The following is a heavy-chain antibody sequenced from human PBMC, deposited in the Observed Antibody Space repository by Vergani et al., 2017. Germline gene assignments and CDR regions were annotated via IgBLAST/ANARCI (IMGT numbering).Heavy chain of an antibody. CDR2: IHHSGDT. V-gene: IGHV4-38-2*01. CDR1: DSSIMTNPY. Sequence: QVQLQESGPGLVKPSETLTLTCDVSDSSIMTNPYWGWFRQSPGKGLEWIVCIHHSGDTHYNSSLKSRVSISIVSSSKFSLSLSSVTAADTAIYYCARHRGSGGFFPSSYLYGMDVWGHGTMVTVSS. CDR3: ARHRGSGGFFPSSYLYGMDV. J-gene: IGHJ6*02. D-gene: IGHD3-10*01.